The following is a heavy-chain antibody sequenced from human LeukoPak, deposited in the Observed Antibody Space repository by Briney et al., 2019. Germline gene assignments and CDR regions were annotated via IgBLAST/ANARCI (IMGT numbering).Heavy chain of an antibody. CDR2: IYHSENT. V-gene: IGHV4-38-2*02. Sequence: PSETLSLTCTVSGYSISSGYYWGWIRQPPGKGLEWIGSIYHSENTYYNPSLKSRVTISVDTSKNQFSLKLSSVTAADTAVYYCARQGAYYDILTGYSVYYYMDVWGKGTTVTISS. D-gene: IGHD3-9*01. CDR1: GYSISSGYY. CDR3: ARQGAYYDILTGYSVYYYMDV. J-gene: IGHJ6*03.